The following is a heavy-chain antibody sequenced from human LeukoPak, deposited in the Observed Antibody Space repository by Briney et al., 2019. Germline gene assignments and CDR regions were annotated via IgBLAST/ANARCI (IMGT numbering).Heavy chain of an antibody. CDR2: ISYDGSNK. CDR3: ARDGSVGYDSSGYPS. V-gene: IGHV3-30*04. Sequence: GGSLRLSCAASGFTFSSYAMHWVRQAPGKGLEWVAVISYDGSNKYYADSVKGRFTISRDNSKNTLYLQMNSLRAEDTAVYYCARDGSVGYDSSGYPSWGQGTLVTVSS. CDR1: GFTFSSYA. J-gene: IGHJ4*02. D-gene: IGHD3-22*01.